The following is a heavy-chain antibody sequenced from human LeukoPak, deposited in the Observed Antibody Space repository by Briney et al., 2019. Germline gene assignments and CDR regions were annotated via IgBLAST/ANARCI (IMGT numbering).Heavy chain of an antibody. CDR1: GYSFTSYW. CDR3: ARHNRGAIFGVAPFWY. D-gene: IGHD3-3*01. V-gene: IGHV5-51*01. Sequence: GESLKISCKGSGYSFTSYWIGWVRQMPGKGLXXXXXXYPADSDTRYSPSFQGHVTISADKSISTAYLQWSSLKASDTAMYYCARHNRGAIFGVAPFWYWGQGTLVTVPS. J-gene: IGHJ4*02. CDR2: XYPADSDT.